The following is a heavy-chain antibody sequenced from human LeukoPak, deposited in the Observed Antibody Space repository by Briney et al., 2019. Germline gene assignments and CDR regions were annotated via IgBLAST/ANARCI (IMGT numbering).Heavy chain of an antibody. J-gene: IGHJ3*02. CDR3: ANSSGWTDAFDI. Sequence: SETLSLTCAVYGGSSSGYYWSWIRQPPGKGLEWIGEINHSGSTNYNPSLKSRVTISVDTSKNQFSLKLSSVTAADTAVYYCANSSGWTDAFDIWGQGTMVTVSS. CDR2: INHSGST. V-gene: IGHV4-34*01. D-gene: IGHD6-19*01. CDR1: GGSSSGYY.